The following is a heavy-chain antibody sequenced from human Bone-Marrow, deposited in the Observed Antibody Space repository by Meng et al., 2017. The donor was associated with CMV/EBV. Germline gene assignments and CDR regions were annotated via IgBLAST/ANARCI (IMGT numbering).Heavy chain of an antibody. CDR2: IWYDGSNK. CDR1: GFTFSSYG. Sequence: GESLKISCAASGFTFSSYGMHWVRQAPGKGLEWVAVIWYDGSNKYYADSVKGRFTISRDNSKNTLYLQMNSLRAEDTAVYYCARNYGSGSYYIQNYYYYGMDVWGQGTTVTVSS. CDR3: ARNYGSGSYYIQNYYYYGMDV. D-gene: IGHD3-10*01. V-gene: IGHV3-33*01. J-gene: IGHJ6*02.